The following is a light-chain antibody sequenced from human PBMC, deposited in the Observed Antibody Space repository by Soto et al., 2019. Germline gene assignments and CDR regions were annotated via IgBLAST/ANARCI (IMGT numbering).Light chain of an antibody. CDR3: QQYGSSPPYT. J-gene: IGKJ2*01. V-gene: IGKV3-20*01. CDR2: GAS. CDR1: QSVSSSY. Sequence: EIVLTQSPGTLSLSPGERATLSCRASQSVSSSYLAWYQQKPGQAPRLRIYGASSRATGIPDRFSGSGSGTDFTLTISRLEPEDFEVYYCQQYGSSPPYTFGQGPKLEIK.